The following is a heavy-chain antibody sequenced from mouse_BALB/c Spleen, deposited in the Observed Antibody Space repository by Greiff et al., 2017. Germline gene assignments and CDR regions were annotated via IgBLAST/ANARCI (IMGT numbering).Heavy chain of an antibody. CDR1: GFTFTDYY. Sequence: EVMLVESGGGLVQPGGSLRLSCATSGFTFTDYYMSWVRQPPGKALEWLGFIRNKANGYTTEYSASVKGRFTISRDNSQSILYLQMNTLRAEDSATYYCARTNYYGSSYEGYWYFDVWGAGTTVTVSS. CDR3: ARTNYYGSSYEGYWYFDV. J-gene: IGHJ1*01. V-gene: IGHV7-3*02. CDR2: IRNKANGYTT. D-gene: IGHD1-1*01.